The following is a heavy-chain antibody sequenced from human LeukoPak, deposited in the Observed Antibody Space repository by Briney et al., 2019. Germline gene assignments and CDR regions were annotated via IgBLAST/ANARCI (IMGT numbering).Heavy chain of an antibody. D-gene: IGHD3-16*02. CDR3: AREHYDYVWGSYRNDAFDI. CDR2: INHSGST. CDR1: GGSFSGYY. J-gene: IGHJ3*02. Sequence: SETLSLTCAVYGGSFSGYYWSWIRQPPGKGLEWIGEINHSGSTNYNPSLKSRVTISVDTSKNQFSLKLSSVTAADTAVYYCAREHYDYVWGSYRNDAFDIWGQGTMVTVSS. V-gene: IGHV4-34*01.